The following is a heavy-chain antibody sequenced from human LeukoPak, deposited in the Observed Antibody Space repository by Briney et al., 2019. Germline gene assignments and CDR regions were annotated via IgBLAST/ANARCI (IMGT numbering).Heavy chain of an antibody. Sequence: GGSLRLSCAASGFTFSSYAMHWVRQAPGKGLEWVAVMSYDGSNKYYADSVKGRFTISRDNSKNTLYLQMNSLRAEGTAVYYCARAYYYDSSGYYRRYYFDYWGQGTLVTVSS. V-gene: IGHV3-30-3*01. CDR1: GFTFSSYA. D-gene: IGHD3-22*01. J-gene: IGHJ4*02. CDR2: MSYDGSNK. CDR3: ARAYYYDSSGYYRRYYFDY.